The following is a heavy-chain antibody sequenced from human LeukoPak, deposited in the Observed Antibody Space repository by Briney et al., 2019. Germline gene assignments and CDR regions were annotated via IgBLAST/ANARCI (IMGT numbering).Heavy chain of an antibody. CDR2: ISSSGSTI. Sequence: GSLRLSCASSGFTFSSYEMNWVRQAPGKGREWVSHISSSGSTIYYTDSVKGRFTISRDNSKNSLYLQMNSLRAEDTAIYYCARTVARIGYWGQGTLVTVSS. V-gene: IGHV3-48*03. CDR3: ARTVARIGY. J-gene: IGHJ4*02. CDR1: GFTFSSYE. D-gene: IGHD4-23*01.